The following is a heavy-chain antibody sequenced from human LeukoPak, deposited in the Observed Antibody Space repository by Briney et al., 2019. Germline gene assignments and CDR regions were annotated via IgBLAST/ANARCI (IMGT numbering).Heavy chain of an antibody. CDR1: GYTFTSYG. CDR3: ARDSRTPTNYDILTGYYRSFDY. J-gene: IGHJ4*02. CDR2: ISAYNGNT. V-gene: IGHV1-18*01. D-gene: IGHD3-9*01. Sequence: ASVKVSCKASGYTFTSYGISWVRQAPGQGLEGMGWISAYNGNTNYAQKLQGRVTMTTDTSTSTAYMELRSLRSDDTAVYYCARDSRTPTNYDILTGYYRSFDYWGQGTLVTVSS.